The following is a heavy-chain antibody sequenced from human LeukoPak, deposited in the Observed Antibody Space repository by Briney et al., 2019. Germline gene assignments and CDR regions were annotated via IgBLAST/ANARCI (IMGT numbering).Heavy chain of an antibody. Sequence: SETLSLTCTVSVGSISSYYWSWIRQPPGKGLEWIGEIKHSGSTNYNPSLKSRVTISVDTSKNQFSLKLSSVTAADTAVYYCARGGFYCGGDCYVDYWGQGTLVTVSS. J-gene: IGHJ4*02. CDR2: IKHSGST. CDR1: VGSISSYY. D-gene: IGHD2-21*02. CDR3: ARGGFYCGGDCYVDY. V-gene: IGHV4-34*01.